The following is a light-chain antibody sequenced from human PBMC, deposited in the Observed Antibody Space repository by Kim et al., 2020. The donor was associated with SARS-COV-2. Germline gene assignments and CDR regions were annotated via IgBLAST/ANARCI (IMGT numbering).Light chain of an antibody. Sequence: VTITCTGTSSDVGGCNYVSWYQQHPGKAPKLMIYDVSKRPSGVPDRFSGSKSGNTASLTISGLQAEDEADYYCCSYAGSYTFERVFGGGTQLTVL. CDR2: DVS. CDR1: SSDVGGCNY. CDR3: CSYAGSYTFERV. V-gene: IGLV2-11*01. J-gene: IGLJ3*02.